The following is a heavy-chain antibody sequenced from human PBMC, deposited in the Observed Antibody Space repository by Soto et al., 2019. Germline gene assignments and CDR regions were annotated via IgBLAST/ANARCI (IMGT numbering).Heavy chain of an antibody. V-gene: IGHV3-7*01. Sequence: EVHLVESGGGLVQPGGSLRLSCAASGFTFSRYWMSWVRQAPGKGLEWVANIKEDGSEKKNVDSVKGRFTISRDNAKNSLYLQMNRLRAEDTAVYYCAIAYYDFLWGSYRFDYWGQGALVTVSS. CDR2: IKEDGSEK. D-gene: IGHD3-16*02. CDR3: AIAYYDFLWGSYRFDY. J-gene: IGHJ4*02. CDR1: GFTFSRYW.